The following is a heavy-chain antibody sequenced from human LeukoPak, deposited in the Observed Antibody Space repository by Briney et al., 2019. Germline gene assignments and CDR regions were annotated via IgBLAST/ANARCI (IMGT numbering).Heavy chain of an antibody. J-gene: IGHJ5*02. CDR1: GYSINNNYY. Sequence: SETLSLTCTVSGYSINNNYYWDWVRQPAGKGLEWIGRIYTSGNTNYHPSLKSRVTISVDTSKNQFSLKLSSVTAADTAVYYCAREGLNMVRGVIPKEAWGWFDPWGQGTLVTVSS. CDR3: AREGLNMVRGVIPKEAWGWFDP. V-gene: IGHV4-61*02. CDR2: IYTSGNT. D-gene: IGHD3-10*01.